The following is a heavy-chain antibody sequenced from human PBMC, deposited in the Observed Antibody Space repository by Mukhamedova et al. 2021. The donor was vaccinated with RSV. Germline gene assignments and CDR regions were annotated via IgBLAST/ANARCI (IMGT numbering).Heavy chain of an antibody. CDR2: IWYDESQK. CDR3: AAAEGRYLNS. Sequence: HWVRQAPGKGLDWLAVIWYDESQKHYAHSVKGRFTISRDNSKSTLYLQMNSLKTEDTAVYYCAAAEGRYLNSWGQGTLVTVSS. D-gene: IGHD3-16*02. V-gene: IGHV3-33*01. J-gene: IGHJ4*02.